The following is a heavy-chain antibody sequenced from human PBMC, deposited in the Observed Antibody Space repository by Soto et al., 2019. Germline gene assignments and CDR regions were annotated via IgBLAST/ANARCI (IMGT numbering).Heavy chain of an antibody. J-gene: IGHJ4*02. CDR1: GFTFSSYG. CDR3: AKEPFAYYDFWSRYYTGY. V-gene: IGHV3-30*18. D-gene: IGHD3-3*01. CDR2: ISYDGSNK. Sequence: GGSLRLSCEASGFTFSSYGMHWVRQAPGKGLEWVAVISYDGSNKYYADSVKGRFTISRDNSKNTLYLQVNSLRAEDTAVYYCAKEPFAYYDFWSRYYTGYWGPGTLVTVSS.